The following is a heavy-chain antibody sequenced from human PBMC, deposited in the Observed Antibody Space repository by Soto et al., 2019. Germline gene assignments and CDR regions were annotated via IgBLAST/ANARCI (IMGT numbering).Heavy chain of an antibody. CDR2: IGGRGGNT. Sequence: EVHLLESGGGLVQRGGSLRLSCVASGFTFNNYAMNWVRQAPGKGLEWVSNIGGRGGNTFYADSMRGRFTISRDNSKNTVYLQMNNLRVEDSATYYCAKPSAYGDFARSFVSWGQGTLVTVSP. CDR1: GFTFNNYA. J-gene: IGHJ4*02. V-gene: IGHV3-23*01. CDR3: AKPSAYGDFARSFVS. D-gene: IGHD4-17*01.